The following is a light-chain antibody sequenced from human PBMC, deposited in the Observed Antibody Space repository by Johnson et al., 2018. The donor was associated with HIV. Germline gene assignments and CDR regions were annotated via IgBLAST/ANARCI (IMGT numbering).Light chain of an antibody. Sequence: QSVLTQPPSVSAAPGQKVTISCSGSSSNIGNNYLSWYQQLPGTAPTLLIYENNKRPSGIPDRFSGSTSGTSATLGITGLQTGDEADYYCGTWDSSLGAFYVCGTGTKGTGL. CDR2: ENN. V-gene: IGLV1-51*02. CDR1: SSNIGNNY. J-gene: IGLJ1*01. CDR3: GTWDSSLGAFYV.